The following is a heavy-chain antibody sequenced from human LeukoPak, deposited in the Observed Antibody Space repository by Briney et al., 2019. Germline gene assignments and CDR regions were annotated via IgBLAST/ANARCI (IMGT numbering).Heavy chain of an antibody. V-gene: IGHV3-30*18. D-gene: IGHD3-22*01. Sequence: PGGSLRLSCAASGFTFSSYGMHWVRQAPGKGLEWVAVISYDGSNKYYADSVKGRFTISRDNSKNTLYLQMNSLRAEDTAVYYCAKDRATDRYDSSGYYYEYWGQGTLVAVSS. CDR2: ISYDGSNK. CDR3: AKDRATDRYDSSGYYYEY. J-gene: IGHJ4*02. CDR1: GFTFSSYG.